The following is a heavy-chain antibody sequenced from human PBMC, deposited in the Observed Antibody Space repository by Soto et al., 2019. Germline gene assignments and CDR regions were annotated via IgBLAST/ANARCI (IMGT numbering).Heavy chain of an antibody. Sequence: EVQLVESGGGLVKPGGSLRLSCAASGFTFSNAWMSWVRQAPGKGLEWVGRIKSKTDGGTTDYAAPVKGRFTISRADSKNTLYLQMNSLKTEDTAVYYCTTDLYSSSWYDGYWGQGTLVTVSS. V-gene: IGHV3-15*01. CDR3: TTDLYSSSWYDGY. CDR2: IKSKTDGGTT. CDR1: GFTFSNAW. D-gene: IGHD6-13*01. J-gene: IGHJ4*02.